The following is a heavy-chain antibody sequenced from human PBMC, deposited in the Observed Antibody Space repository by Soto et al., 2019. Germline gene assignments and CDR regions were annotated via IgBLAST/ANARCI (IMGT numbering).Heavy chain of an antibody. V-gene: IGHV3-49*03. CDR1: GFTFGDYA. CDR3: TRAEYSSSSVHYYYYMDV. CDR2: IRSKAYGGTT. D-gene: IGHD6-6*01. J-gene: IGHJ6*03. Sequence: GGSLRLSCTASGFTFGDYAMSWFRQAPGKGLEWVGFIRSKAYGGTTEYAASVKGRFTISRDDSKSIAYLQMNSLKTEDTAVYYCTRAEYSSSSVHYYYYMDVWGKGTTVTVSS.